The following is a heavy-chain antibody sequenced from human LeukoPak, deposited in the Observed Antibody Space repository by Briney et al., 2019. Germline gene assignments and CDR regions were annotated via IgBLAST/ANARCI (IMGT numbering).Heavy chain of an antibody. V-gene: IGHV3-66*01. CDR1: GFTVSGYY. Sequence: GGSLILSCAASGFTVSGYYMSWVRQAPGKGLEWVSVIYSGGSTYYADSVKGRFTMSRDNSKNTLYLQMNSLRAEDTAVYYCATIAARSFDNWGQGTLVTVSS. D-gene: IGHD6-6*01. J-gene: IGHJ4*02. CDR3: ATIAARSFDN. CDR2: IYSGGST.